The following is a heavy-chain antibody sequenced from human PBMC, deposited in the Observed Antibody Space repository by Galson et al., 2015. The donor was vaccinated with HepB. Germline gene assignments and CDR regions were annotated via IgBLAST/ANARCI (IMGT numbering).Heavy chain of an antibody. Sequence: SLRLSCAASGFTFRSYAMFWVRQAPGKGLEWVALITYDGSNRYYADSVKGRFTISRDDSKNTVNLQMNSLRPEDTAVYYCARDDYGEVGGMDVWGQGTTVTVSS. CDR1: GFTFRSYA. CDR2: ITYDGSNR. CDR3: ARDDYGEVGGMDV. D-gene: IGHD4-17*01. J-gene: IGHJ6*02. V-gene: IGHV3-30-3*01.